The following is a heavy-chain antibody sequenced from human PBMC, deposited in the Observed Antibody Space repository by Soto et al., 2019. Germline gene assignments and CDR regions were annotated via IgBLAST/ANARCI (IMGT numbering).Heavy chain of an antibody. V-gene: IGHV3-33*03. J-gene: IGHJ4*02. Sequence: CIGISFAACGVTFSSYGMHWVRQAPGKGLEWVAVIWYDGSNKYYADSVKGRFTISRDNAKNTLYLQMNSLRAEDTAVYYCVRMLDRDYWGQGTLVTVSS. CDR1: GVTFSSYG. CDR3: VRMLDRDY. CDR2: IWYDGSNK. D-gene: IGHD3-10*02.